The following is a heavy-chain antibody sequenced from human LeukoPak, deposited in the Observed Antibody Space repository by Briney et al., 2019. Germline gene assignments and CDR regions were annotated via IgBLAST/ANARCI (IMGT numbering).Heavy chain of an antibody. Sequence: SETLSLTCTVSGGSISSYYWSWVRQPPGKRLEWIGYIYYSGGTSYNPSLKRRVTISVDTSKTQISLTLSSVTAADTAVYYCARDLGVMVRAFDIWGQGTMVTVSS. J-gene: IGHJ3*02. V-gene: IGHV4-59*01. CDR2: IYYSGGT. D-gene: IGHD5-18*01. CDR3: ARDLGVMVRAFDI. CDR1: GGSISSYY.